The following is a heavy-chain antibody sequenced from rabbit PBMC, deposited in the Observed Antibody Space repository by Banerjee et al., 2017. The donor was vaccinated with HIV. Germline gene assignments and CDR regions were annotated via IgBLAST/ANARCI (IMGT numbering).Heavy chain of an antibody. D-gene: IGHD6-1*01. CDR2: IYAGSSGST. Sequence: QEQLKETGGGLVQPGGSLTLSCTASGFTISSSYWMSWVRQAPGKGLEWIACIYAGSSGSTYYASWAKGRFTISKTSSTTVTLQMTSLTAADTATYFCARGDGGHDSACSVWGQGTLV. J-gene: IGHJ4*01. V-gene: IGHV1S45*01. CDR1: GFTISSSYW. CDR3: ARGDGGHDSACSV.